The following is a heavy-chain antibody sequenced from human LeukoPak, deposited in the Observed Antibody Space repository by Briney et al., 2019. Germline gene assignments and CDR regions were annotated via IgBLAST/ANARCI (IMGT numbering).Heavy chain of an antibody. CDR2: IKQDGSEK. J-gene: IGHJ4*02. Sequence: GGSLRLSCAASVFTFSSYWMSWVRQAPGKGVEWVANIKQDGSEKYYGDSVKCRFTISRDNAKNSLYLQMHSLRAENTAVYYCPRDLGPVEYWGQGTLVTVSS. CDR3: PRDLGPVEY. CDR1: VFTFSSYW. V-gene: IGHV3-7*03.